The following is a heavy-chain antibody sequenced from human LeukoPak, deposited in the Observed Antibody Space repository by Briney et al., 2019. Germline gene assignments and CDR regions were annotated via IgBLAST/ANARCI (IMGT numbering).Heavy chain of an antibody. CDR2: ITGSGSDT. CDR3: AKGTEGYCSGTICYPFDY. V-gene: IGHV3-23*01. J-gene: IGHJ4*02. Sequence: GGSLRLSCEASGFTFSSYAMNWVRQVPGKGLEWVSSITGSGSDTYFVDSVKGRFTISRDNSKDTLYLQLNSLRAEDTAVYYCAKGTEGYCSGTICYPFDYWGRGTLVTVSS. CDR1: GFTFSSYA. D-gene: IGHD2-15*01.